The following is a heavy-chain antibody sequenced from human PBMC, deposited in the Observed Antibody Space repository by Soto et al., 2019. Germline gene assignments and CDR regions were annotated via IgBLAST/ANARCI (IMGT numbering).Heavy chain of an antibody. D-gene: IGHD6-13*01. CDR2: ISGSGDTT. CDR3: AKDVGSSWSLDY. J-gene: IGHJ4*02. Sequence: GGSLRLSCAASGFTFSSYVMSWVRQAPGKGLEWVSAISGSGDTTYYADSVKGRFTISRDNSKNTLYLQINSLRAEDTAVYYCAKDVGSSWSLDYWGQGTLVTVSS. CDR1: GFTFSSYV. V-gene: IGHV3-23*01.